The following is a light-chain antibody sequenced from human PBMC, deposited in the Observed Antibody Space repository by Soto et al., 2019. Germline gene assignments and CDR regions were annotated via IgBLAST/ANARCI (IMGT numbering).Light chain of an antibody. Sequence: QLVLTQPPSASGTPGQRVTISCSGSNSNIGTNTVNWFQQLPGTAPKLLIYGNDRRPSGVPDRFSGSKSGTSASLAISGLQSDDEADYFCASWDDSLKGVFGGGTKLTVL. CDR2: GND. CDR3: ASWDDSLKGV. J-gene: IGLJ2*01. CDR1: NSNIGTNT. V-gene: IGLV1-44*01.